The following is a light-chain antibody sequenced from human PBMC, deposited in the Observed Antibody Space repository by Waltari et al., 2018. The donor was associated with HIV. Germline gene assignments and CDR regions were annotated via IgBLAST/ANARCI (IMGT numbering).Light chain of an antibody. CDR1: QSVSSSY. CDR2: GAS. Sequence: EIVLTQSPGTLSLSPGERATLSCRASQSVSSSYVAWYQQKPGQAPRRLIYGASSRATGIPDRFSGSGSGTDFTLTISRLEPEDFAVYYCQQYGSSPYTFGQGTKLEIK. V-gene: IGKV3-20*01. CDR3: QQYGSSPYT. J-gene: IGKJ2*01.